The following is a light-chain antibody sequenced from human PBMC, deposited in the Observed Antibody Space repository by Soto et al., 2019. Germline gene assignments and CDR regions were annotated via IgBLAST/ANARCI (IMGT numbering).Light chain of an antibody. CDR1: QGISSY. CDR3: QKCGIAPFS. V-gene: IGKV1-8*01. J-gene: IGKJ4*01. CDR2: AAS. Sequence: AIRMTQSPSSLSASTGDRVTITCRASQGISSYLAWYQQKPGKAPKLLIYAASTLQSGVPSRFSGSGSGTDFTLTISCLQSEDFATYYCQKCGIAPFSFGGGTKVELK.